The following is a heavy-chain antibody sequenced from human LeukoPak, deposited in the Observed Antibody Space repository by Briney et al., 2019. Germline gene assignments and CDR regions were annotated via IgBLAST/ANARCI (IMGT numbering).Heavy chain of an antibody. CDR3: ARAVSSSWYSRDYYYYYMDV. CDR2: IIPIFGTA. J-gene: IGHJ6*03. CDR1: GGTFSSYA. V-gene: IGHV1-69*06. D-gene: IGHD6-13*01. Sequence: ASVKVSCKASGGTFSSYAISWVRQAPGQGLEWMGGIIPIFGTANYAQKFQGRVTITADKSTSTAYMELSSLRSEDTAEYYCARAVSSSWYSRDYYYYYMDVWGKGTTVTISS.